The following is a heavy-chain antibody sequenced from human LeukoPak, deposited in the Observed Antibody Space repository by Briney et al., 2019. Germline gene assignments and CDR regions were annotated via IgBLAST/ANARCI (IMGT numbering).Heavy chain of an antibody. Sequence: SETLSLTCTVSGGSISSYYWSWIRQPPGKGLEWIGYIYYSGSTNYNPSLKSRVTISVDTSKNQFSLKLSSVTAADTAVYYCARAGYTSASVYWGQGTLVTVSS. CDR1: GGSISSYY. J-gene: IGHJ4*02. V-gene: IGHV4-59*01. CDR3: ARAGYTSASVY. CDR2: IYYSGST. D-gene: IGHD2-2*02.